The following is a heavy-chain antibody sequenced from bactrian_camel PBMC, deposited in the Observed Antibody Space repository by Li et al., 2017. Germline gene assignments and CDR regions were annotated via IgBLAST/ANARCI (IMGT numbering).Heavy chain of an antibody. CDR2: INSGAGST. CDR3: ANSRERYSDYVHVY. V-gene: IGHV3S31*01. Sequence: DVQLVESGGGLVQPGGSLRLSCAASGFTFRSYAMSWVRHPLGKGLEWVSSINSGAGSTYYADSVKGRFTISRDNGKNTLYLQLNSLKTEDTAMYYCANSRERYSDYVHVYWGQGTQVTVS. J-gene: IGHJ4*01. CDR1: GFTFRSYA. D-gene: IGHD4*01.